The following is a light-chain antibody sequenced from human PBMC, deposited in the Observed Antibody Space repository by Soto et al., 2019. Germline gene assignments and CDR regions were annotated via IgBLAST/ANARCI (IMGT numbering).Light chain of an antibody. CDR2: DVS. Sequence: QSVLTQPASVSGSPGQSITISCTGTSSDVGGYNYVSWYQQHPGKAPKLMIYDVSNRPSGVSNRFSGSKFGNTASLTISGLQAEDEADYYCNSYTSSSTLVFGTGTKVTVL. J-gene: IGLJ1*01. V-gene: IGLV2-14*03. CDR1: SSDVGGYNY. CDR3: NSYTSSSTLV.